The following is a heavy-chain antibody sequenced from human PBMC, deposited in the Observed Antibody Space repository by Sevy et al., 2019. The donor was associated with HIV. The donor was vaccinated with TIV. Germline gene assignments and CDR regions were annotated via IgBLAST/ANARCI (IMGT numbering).Heavy chain of an antibody. CDR3: RGVGPTSAFDY. Sequence: GGSLRLSCAASGFIFNSYGMSWVRQAPGKGLEWVSAISGSGGSTYYADSVKGRFTISRDNSRKMLYLEMNSLRAEETAVYYCRGVGPTSAFDYWGQGTLVTVSS. V-gene: IGHV3-23*01. J-gene: IGHJ4*01. CDR1: GFIFNSYG. CDR2: ISGSGGST. D-gene: IGHD1-26*01.